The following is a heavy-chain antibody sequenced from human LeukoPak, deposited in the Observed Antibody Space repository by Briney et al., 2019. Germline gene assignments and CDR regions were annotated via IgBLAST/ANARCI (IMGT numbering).Heavy chain of an antibody. CDR2: INPNSGGT. CDR1: GYSFTGYY. V-gene: IGHV1-2*02. CDR3: ARAHYDILTGKYYFDY. D-gene: IGHD3-9*01. J-gene: IGHJ4*02. Sequence: GASVTVSCTASGYSFTGYYMHWVRQAPGQGLEWMGCINPNSGGTNYAQKFQGRVTMTRDTSITTAYMELSRLRSDDTAVYYCARAHYDILTGKYYFDYWGQGTLVTVSS.